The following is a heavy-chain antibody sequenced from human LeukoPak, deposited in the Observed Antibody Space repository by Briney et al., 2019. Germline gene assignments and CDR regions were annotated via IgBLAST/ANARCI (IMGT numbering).Heavy chain of an antibody. J-gene: IGHJ4*02. CDR1: GFTFSAHG. CDR2: INKDGSER. V-gene: IGHV3-7*01. D-gene: IGHD4-17*01. CDR3: ARESKGRSKIDY. Sequence: GGSLRLSCAASGFTFSAHGMHWVRQAPGKGLEWVANINKDGSERYNVDSVKGRFTISRDNANKSLYLQMNSLRAEDTSVYYCARESKGRSKIDYWGQGTLVTVSS.